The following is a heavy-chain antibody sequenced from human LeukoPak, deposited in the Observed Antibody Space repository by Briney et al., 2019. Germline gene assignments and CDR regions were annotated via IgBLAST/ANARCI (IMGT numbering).Heavy chain of an antibody. V-gene: IGHV3-23*01. D-gene: IGHD3-9*01. Sequence: GGSLRLSCAASGFTFSSYAMSWVRQAPGKGLEWVSAISGSGGSTYYADSVKGRFTISRDNSKNTLYLQMNSLRAEDTAVYYCAKGGVYYDILTGYYSAGYFDYWGQGTLVTVSS. J-gene: IGHJ4*02. CDR1: GFTFSSYA. CDR3: AKGGVYYDILTGYYSAGYFDY. CDR2: ISGSGGST.